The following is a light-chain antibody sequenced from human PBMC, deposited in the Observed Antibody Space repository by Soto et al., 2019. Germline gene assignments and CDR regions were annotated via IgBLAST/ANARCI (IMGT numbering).Light chain of an antibody. CDR1: SSDVGGYNY. V-gene: IGLV2-14*01. Sequence: QYALTQPASVSGSPGQSITISCTGTSSDVGGYNYVSWYQQHPGKAPKLMIYEVSNRPSGVSNRFSGSKSGNTASLTISGLQAEDEADYYCSSYTSSSTSVVFGGGTKVTVL. CDR3: SSYTSSSTSVV. CDR2: EVS. J-gene: IGLJ2*01.